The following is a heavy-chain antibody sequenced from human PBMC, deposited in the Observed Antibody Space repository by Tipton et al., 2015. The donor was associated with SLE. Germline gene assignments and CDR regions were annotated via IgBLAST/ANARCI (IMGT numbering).Heavy chain of an antibody. J-gene: IGHJ3*02. CDR1: GYTFTSYD. Sequence: QLVQSGAEVKKPGASVKVSCKASGYTFTSYDIHWVRQATGQGLEWMGWVSPTSGNTGYAQKFQGRLTMTRDTSTSTVYMELSSLTSEDTAVYFCAREVDAFDIWGQGTMVTVSS. V-gene: IGHV1-8*01. CDR2: VSPTSGNT. CDR3: AREVDAFDI.